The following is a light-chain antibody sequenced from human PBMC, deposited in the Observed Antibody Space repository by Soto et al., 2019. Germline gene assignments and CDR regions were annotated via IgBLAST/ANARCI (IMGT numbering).Light chain of an antibody. Sequence: QSVLTQPPSASGTPGQTVSISCSGTSSNMRTNTVTWYQHLPGTAPKLIIYSNDQRPSGVPDRFSASKSGTSASLAINGLQSADEAVYYCAAWDDSLAWVFGGGTQLPVL. V-gene: IGLV1-44*01. CDR2: SND. J-gene: IGLJ3*02. CDR3: AAWDDSLAWV. CDR1: SSNMRTNT.